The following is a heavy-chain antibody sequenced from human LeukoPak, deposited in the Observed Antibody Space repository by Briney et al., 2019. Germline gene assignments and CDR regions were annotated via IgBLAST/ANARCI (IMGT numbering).Heavy chain of an antibody. V-gene: IGHV1-46*01. CDR1: GGTFSSYA. J-gene: IGHJ4*02. CDR2: INPSGGST. Sequence: ASVKVSCKASGGTFSSYAISWVRQAPGQGLEWMGIINPSGGSTSYAQKFQGRVTMTRDTSTSTVYMELSSLRSEDTAVYYCARDAYRDSSGWSSIDYWGQGTLVTVSS. D-gene: IGHD6-19*01. CDR3: ARDAYRDSSGWSSIDY.